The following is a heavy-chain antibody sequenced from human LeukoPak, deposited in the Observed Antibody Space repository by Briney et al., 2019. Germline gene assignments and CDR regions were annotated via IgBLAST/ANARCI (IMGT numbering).Heavy chain of an antibody. J-gene: IGHJ4*02. CDR2: INHSGST. V-gene: IGHV4-34*01. CDR1: GGSFSGYY. D-gene: IGHD1-26*01. CDR3: AIGIVGATPTYFDY. Sequence: ASETLSLTCAVYGGSFSGYYWSWIRQPPGKGLEWIGEINHSGSTNYNPSLKSRVTISVDTSKNQFSLKLSSVTAADTAVYYCAIGIVGATPTYFDYWGQGTLVTVSS.